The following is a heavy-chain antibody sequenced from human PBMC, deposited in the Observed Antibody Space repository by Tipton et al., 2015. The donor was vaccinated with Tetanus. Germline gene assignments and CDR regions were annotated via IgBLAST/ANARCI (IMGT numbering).Heavy chain of an antibody. CDR1: GGSFRKYA. CDR2: IIPGVTTA. D-gene: IGHD3-22*01. Sequence: QLVQSGAEMKKPGSSVKVSCKASGGSFRKYALNWVRQAPGQGLEWMGGIIPGVTTANYAQKFQDRVTITADESTSTVNMELSRLRSDDTAVYYCAREAINSEDRRAFDVWGQGTMVTVSP. V-gene: IGHV1-69*01. CDR3: AREAINSEDRRAFDV. J-gene: IGHJ3*01.